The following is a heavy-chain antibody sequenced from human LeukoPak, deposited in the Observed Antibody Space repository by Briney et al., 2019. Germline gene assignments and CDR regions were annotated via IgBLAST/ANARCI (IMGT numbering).Heavy chain of an antibody. CDR1: GGSISSSNYY. J-gene: IGHJ4*02. V-gene: IGHV4-39*01. D-gene: IGHD3-22*01. Sequence: SETLSLTCIVSGGSISSSNYYWGWIRQPPGKGLEWIGSIYYSGSTYYNPSLKSRVTISVDTSKNQFSLKLSSVTAADTAVYYCARVNVGELTIDIDSSGYWYYFDYWGQGTLVTVSS. CDR3: ARVNVGELTIDIDSSGYWYYFDY. CDR2: IYYSGST.